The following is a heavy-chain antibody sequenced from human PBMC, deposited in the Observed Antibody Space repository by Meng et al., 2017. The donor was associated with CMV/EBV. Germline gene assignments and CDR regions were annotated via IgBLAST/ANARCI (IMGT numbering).Heavy chain of an antibody. Sequence: SETLSLTCTVSGGSISSSSYYWGWIRQPPGKGLEWIGSIYYSGSTYYNPSLKGRVTISVDTSKNQFSLKLSSVTAADTAVYYCARRDDFWSGYLNWGQGTLVTVSS. J-gene: IGHJ4*02. V-gene: IGHV4-39*01. D-gene: IGHD3-3*01. CDR3: ARRDDFWSGYLN. CDR1: GGSISSSSYY. CDR2: IYYSGST.